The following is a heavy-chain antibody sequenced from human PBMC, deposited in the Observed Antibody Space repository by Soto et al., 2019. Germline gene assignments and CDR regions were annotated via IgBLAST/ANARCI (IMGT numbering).Heavy chain of an antibody. Sequence: EVQLVESGGGLVKPGGSLRLSCAASGFTFSSYSMNWVRQAPGKGLEWVTSNSSSSSFIYYADSVKGRFTISRDNAKNSLYLQLNSLRAGDTVMFSCARSKDILTGYSGFDYWGQGTLVTVSS. J-gene: IGHJ4*02. D-gene: IGHD3-9*01. CDR3: ARSKDILTGYSGFDY. CDR1: GFTFSSYS. V-gene: IGHV3-21*01. CDR2: NSSSSSFI.